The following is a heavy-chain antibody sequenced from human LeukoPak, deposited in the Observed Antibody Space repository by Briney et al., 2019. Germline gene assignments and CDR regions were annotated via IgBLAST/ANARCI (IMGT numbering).Heavy chain of an antibody. J-gene: IGHJ4*02. V-gene: IGHV3-48*04. D-gene: IGHD3-10*01. CDR3: ARDGSGRVPEMSAPDY. CDR1: GFTLSSYS. CDR2: IRSSSRTI. Sequence: GGAPGPFRSASGFTLSSYSMNWVRPAPGKGPEWGSYIRSSSRTIYNDYAVKGRFPISRDNAKNLQYLQMNRLRAEDTAVYYCARDGSGRVPEMSAPDYWGQGTLVTVSS.